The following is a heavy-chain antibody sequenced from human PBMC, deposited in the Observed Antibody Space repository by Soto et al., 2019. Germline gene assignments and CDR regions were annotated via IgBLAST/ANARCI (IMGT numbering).Heavy chain of an antibody. V-gene: IGHV3-7*01. J-gene: IGHJ6*02. Sequence: EGSLRLSXAASGFTLSSYWMNWVRQAPGKGLEWVANIKQDGSEKYYVDSVKGRFIISRDSAKNSLYLQVNSLRDEDTAVYYCARDADASGWYHYGMDVWGQGTMVTVSS. CDR2: IKQDGSEK. D-gene: IGHD6-19*01. CDR1: GFTLSSYW. CDR3: ARDADASGWYHYGMDV.